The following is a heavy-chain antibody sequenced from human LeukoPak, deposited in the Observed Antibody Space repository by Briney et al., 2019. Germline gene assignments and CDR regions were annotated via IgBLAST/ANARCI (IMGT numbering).Heavy chain of an antibody. J-gene: IGHJ3*02. CDR1: GGSISSSSYY. CDR2: IYYSGST. Sequence: SETLSLTCTVSGGSISSSSYYWGWIRQPPGKGLEWIGSIYYSGSTYYNPSLKSRVTISVDTSKNQFSLKLSSVTAADTAVYYCASLGITTFADIWGQGTMVTVSS. CDR3: ASLGITTFADI. V-gene: IGHV4-39*07. D-gene: IGHD3-10*02.